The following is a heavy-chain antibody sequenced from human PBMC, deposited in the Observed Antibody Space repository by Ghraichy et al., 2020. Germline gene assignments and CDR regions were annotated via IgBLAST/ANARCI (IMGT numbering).Heavy chain of an antibody. CDR2: ISGTGSTT. V-gene: IGHV3-23*01. CDR3: VKVRGKRGFEIYGQFYYYDMDV. J-gene: IGHJ6*04. Sequence: GGSLRLSCAASGFTFSDYAMTWVRQAPGKGLDWVSTISGTGSTTYYAASVQGRFTISRDNSKNTLHLQMNTLRAGDTAVYYCVKVRGKRGFEIYGQFYYYDMDVWGKGTTVTVSS. D-gene: IGHD3-10*01. CDR1: GFTFSDYA.